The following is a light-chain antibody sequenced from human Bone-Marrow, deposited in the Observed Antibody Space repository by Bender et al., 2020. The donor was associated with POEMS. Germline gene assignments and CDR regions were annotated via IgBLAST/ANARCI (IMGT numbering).Light chain of an antibody. J-gene: IGLJ3*02. CDR2: SNN. Sequence: GTPGQSVTISCSGTSSNFGNNAANWYQHVPGTAPKLLIYSNNHRPSGVPDRFSASTSGTSSSLAISGLHSDDEADYYCSSWDDSLNGWVFGGGTTLTVL. V-gene: IGLV1-44*01. CDR3: SSWDDSLNGWV. CDR1: SSNFGNNA.